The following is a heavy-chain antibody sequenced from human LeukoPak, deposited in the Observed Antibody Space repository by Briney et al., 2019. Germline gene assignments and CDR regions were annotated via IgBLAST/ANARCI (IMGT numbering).Heavy chain of an antibody. V-gene: IGHV1-69*05. J-gene: IGHJ4*02. CDR1: RGTFSSYA. D-gene: IGHD3-22*01. CDR3: AREKSSITMIVVAPFDY. Sequence: SVKVSCKASRGTFSSYAISWVRQAPGQGLEWMGRIIPIFGTANYAQKFQGRVTITTDESTSTAYMELSSLRSEDTAVYYCAREKSSITMIVVAPFDYWGQGTLVTVSS. CDR2: IIPIFGTA.